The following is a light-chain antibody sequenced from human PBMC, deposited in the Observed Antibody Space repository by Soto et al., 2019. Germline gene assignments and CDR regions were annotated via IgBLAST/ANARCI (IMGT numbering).Light chain of an antibody. V-gene: IGLV2-14*03. CDR1: SGDVGFYDF. Sequence: QSVLTQPASMSGSPGQSITISCTGTSGDVGFYDFVSWYQQHPGKVPRLIIYGVTKRPSGVSHRFSGSKSGNTASLTISGLQVEDEAAYSCASYTGSSTYLFGGGTQPTVL. CDR2: GVT. J-gene: IGLJ3*02. CDR3: ASYTGSSTYL.